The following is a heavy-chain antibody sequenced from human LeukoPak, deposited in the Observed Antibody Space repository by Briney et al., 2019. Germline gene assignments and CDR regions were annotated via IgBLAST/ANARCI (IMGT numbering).Heavy chain of an antibody. V-gene: IGHV4-59*01. D-gene: IGHD2-8*01. CDR3: ARDPWSYYYMDV. Sequence: SETLSLTXTVSGGSISSYYWSWIRQPPGKGLEWIGYIYYSGSTNYNPSLKSRVTISVDTSKNQFSLKLSSVTAADTAVYYCARDPWSYYYMDVWGKRTTVTVSS. CDR2: IYYSGST. J-gene: IGHJ6*03. CDR1: GGSISSYY.